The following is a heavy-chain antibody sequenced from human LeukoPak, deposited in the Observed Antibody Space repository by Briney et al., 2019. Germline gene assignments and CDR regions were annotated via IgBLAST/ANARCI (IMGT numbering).Heavy chain of an antibody. D-gene: IGHD3-22*01. J-gene: IGHJ4*02. Sequence: QPGGSLRLSCAASGFTFSSYAMSWVRQAPGKGLEWVSTLSGRGGNTYYADSVKGRVTISRDNSKNTLYLQMNSLRAEDTAVYHCAKWSYYYDSADYFDYWGQGTLVTVSS. CDR2: LSGRGGNT. CDR3: AKWSYYYDSADYFDY. CDR1: GFTFSSYA. V-gene: IGHV3-23*01.